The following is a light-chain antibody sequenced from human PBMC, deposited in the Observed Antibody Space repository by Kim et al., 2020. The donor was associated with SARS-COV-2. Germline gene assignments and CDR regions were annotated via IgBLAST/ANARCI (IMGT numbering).Light chain of an antibody. CDR3: QAWDSSNVV. J-gene: IGLJ2*01. CDR1: KLGDKY. V-gene: IGLV3-1*01. Sequence: SSELTQPPSVSVSPGQTASITCSGDKLGDKYACWYQQKPGQSPVLVIYQDSKRPSGIPERFSGSNSGNTATLTISGTQAMDEADYYCQAWDSSNVVFGGG. CDR2: QDS.